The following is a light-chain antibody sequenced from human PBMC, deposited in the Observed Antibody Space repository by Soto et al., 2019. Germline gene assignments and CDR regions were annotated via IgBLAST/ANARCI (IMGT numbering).Light chain of an antibody. CDR2: AAS. V-gene: IGKV3-20*01. CDR3: QQHHNSGPLS. J-gene: IGKJ4*01. Sequence: EIVLTQSPGTLSLSPGERATLSCRASQSVSSNNLAWYQQRPGQAPRLLIYAASIRATGIPDRIAGSGSGTDFTLTISILEPEDFAVYYCQQHHNSGPLSFGGGTKVEI. CDR1: QSVSSNN.